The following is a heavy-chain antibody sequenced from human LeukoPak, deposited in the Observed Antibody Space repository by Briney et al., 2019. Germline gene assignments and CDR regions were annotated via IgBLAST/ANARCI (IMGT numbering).Heavy chain of an antibody. CDR2: ISGGGSVT. Sequence: GGSLRLSCTASGFTLRNYRMDWVRQGLGKRLVWDSRISGGGSVTNYADSVQGRFTISRDNAKNTLYLQIDSLRSEETAVYYCPRYSSSTGGALYYFDYWGHGTLVSVSS. J-gene: IGHJ4*01. CDR1: GFTLRNYR. D-gene: IGHD6-6*01. V-gene: IGHV3-74*01. CDR3: PRYSSSTGGALYYFDY.